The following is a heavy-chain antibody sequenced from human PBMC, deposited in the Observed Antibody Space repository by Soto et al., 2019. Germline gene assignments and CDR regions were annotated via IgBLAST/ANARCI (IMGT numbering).Heavy chain of an antibody. Sequence: ASVKVSCKASGYTFTSYGISGVRQAPGQGLEWMGWISAYNGNTNYAQKLQGRVTMTTDTSTSTAYMELRSLRSDDTAVYYCAIPDPTYYYDSSGYYPPDAFDIWGQGTMVTVSS. V-gene: IGHV1-18*01. CDR3: AIPDPTYYYDSSGYYPPDAFDI. CDR2: ISAYNGNT. CDR1: GYTFTSYG. D-gene: IGHD3-22*01. J-gene: IGHJ3*02.